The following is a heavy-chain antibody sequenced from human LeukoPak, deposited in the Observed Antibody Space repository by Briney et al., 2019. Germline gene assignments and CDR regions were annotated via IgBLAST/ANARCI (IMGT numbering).Heavy chain of an antibody. CDR2: IYTSGST. V-gene: IGHV4-4*07. D-gene: IGHD5-18*01. CDR3: AREKTAMATPPHFDY. Sequence: SETLSLTCTVSGVSISSYYWSWIRQPAGKGLEWIGRIYTSGSTNYNPSLKSRVTMSVDTSNNQFSLKLSSVTAADTAVYYCAREKTAMATPPHFDYWGQGTLVTVSS. J-gene: IGHJ4*02. CDR1: GVSISSYY.